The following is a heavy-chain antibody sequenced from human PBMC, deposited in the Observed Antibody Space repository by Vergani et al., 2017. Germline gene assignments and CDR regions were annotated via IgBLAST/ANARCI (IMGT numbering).Heavy chain of an antibody. Sequence: QVQLQESGPGLVKPSETLSLTCAVSGFSIDNGYYWDWIRQPPGKGLEWIGSIDRTGRTHFNPSLKSRVTISVDTSNNHFSLRLNSLTAADTAVYYCARRSCIVYDIFSGTQYFFDFWGQGTLVTVSS. D-gene: IGHD3-9*01. CDR1: GFSIDNGYY. CDR3: ARRSCIVYDIFSGTQYFFDF. V-gene: IGHV4-38-2*01. J-gene: IGHJ4*02. CDR2: IDRTGRT.